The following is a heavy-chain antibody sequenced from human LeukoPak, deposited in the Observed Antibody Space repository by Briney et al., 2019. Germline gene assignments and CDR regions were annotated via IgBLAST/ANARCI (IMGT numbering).Heavy chain of an antibody. Sequence: SETLSLTCAVSGGSFSGYYWSWIRQPPGKGLEWIGEINHSGSTNYNPSLKSRVTISVDTSKNQFSLKLSTVTAADTAVYYCARGGIQLWLSRDYYFDYWGQGTLVTVSS. D-gene: IGHD5-18*01. CDR3: ARGGIQLWLSRDYYFDY. CDR2: INHSGST. V-gene: IGHV4-34*01. CDR1: GGSFSGYY. J-gene: IGHJ4*02.